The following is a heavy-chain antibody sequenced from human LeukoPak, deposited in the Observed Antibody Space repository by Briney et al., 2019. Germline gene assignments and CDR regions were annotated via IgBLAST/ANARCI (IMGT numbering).Heavy chain of an antibody. D-gene: IGHD6-13*01. V-gene: IGHV3-48*01. CDR1: GFTFSSYS. CDR3: ARSRSSSHAGAFDI. CDR2: ISRSSSTK. J-gene: IGHJ3*02. Sequence: GSLRLSCVASGFTFSSYSMNWVRQAPGKGLEWISYISRSSSTKYYAGFVKGRFTISRDNAKKSLSLQMNSLRVEDTAVCYCARSRSSSHAGAFDIWGQGTMVTVSS.